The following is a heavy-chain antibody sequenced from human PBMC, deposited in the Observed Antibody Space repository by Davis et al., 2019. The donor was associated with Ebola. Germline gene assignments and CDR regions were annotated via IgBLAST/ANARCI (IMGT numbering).Heavy chain of an antibody. CDR1: GFTFSDSY. CDR2: ISSSSSYT. CDR3: ARDWPTIGSPFDY. V-gene: IGHV3-11*06. Sequence: GGSLRLSCGASGFTFSDSYMTWIRQAPGKGLEWVSYISSSSSYTNYADSVKGRFTISRDNSKNTLYLQMNSLRAEDTAVYYCARDWPTIGSPFDYWGQGTLVTVSS. D-gene: IGHD5-12*01. J-gene: IGHJ4*02.